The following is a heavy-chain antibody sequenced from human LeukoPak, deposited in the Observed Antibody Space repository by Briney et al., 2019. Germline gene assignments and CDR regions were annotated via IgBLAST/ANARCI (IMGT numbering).Heavy chain of an antibody. CDR3: ARGGQYGSGSYYTYYYYGMDV. CDR2: IYTSGST. D-gene: IGHD3-10*01. CDR1: GGSVSSYY. J-gene: IGHJ6*02. V-gene: IGHV4-4*07. Sequence: SETLSLTCTVSGGSVSSYYWSWIRQPAGKGLEWIGRIYTSGSTNYNPSLKSRVTMSVDTSKNQFSLKLSSVTAAGTAVYYRARGGQYGSGSYYTYYYYGMDVWGQGTTVTVSS.